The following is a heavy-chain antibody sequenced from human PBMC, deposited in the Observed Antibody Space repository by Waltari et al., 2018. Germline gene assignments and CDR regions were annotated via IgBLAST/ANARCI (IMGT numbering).Heavy chain of an antibody. D-gene: IGHD6-19*01. Sequence: EVQLVESGGGLIQPGGSLSLSFAASGFFVISNYMSWVRQAPGRGLEWVSLIYSGGSTYYADSVKGRFTISRDNSKNTLYLQMDSLSVEDTAVYYCARWQQWPVRAFDYWGQGTLVTVSS. CDR3: ARWQQWPVRAFDY. J-gene: IGHJ4*02. CDR2: IYSGGST. CDR1: GFFVISNY. V-gene: IGHV3-53*01.